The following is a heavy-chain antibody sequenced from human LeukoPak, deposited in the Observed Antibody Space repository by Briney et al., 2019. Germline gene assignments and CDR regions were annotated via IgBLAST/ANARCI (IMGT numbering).Heavy chain of an antibody. V-gene: IGHV3-53*01. J-gene: IGHJ4*02. CDR2: IYSGGST. CDR1: GFTVSSKY. CDR3: ARELRVPQTVARSHYFDY. D-gene: IGHD5-12*01. Sequence: GGSLRLSCAASGFTVSSKYMSWVRQAPGKGLEWVSVIYSGGSTYYADSVKGRFTISRDNSKNTLYLQMNSLKAEDTAVYYCARELRVPQTVARSHYFDYWGQGTLVTVSS.